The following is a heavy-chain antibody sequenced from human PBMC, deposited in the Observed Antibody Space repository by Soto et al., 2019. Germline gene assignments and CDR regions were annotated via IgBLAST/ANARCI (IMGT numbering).Heavy chain of an antibody. CDR2: FDPEDGET. CDR3: ATPPRYRAAAGNPFDY. CDR1: GYTLTELS. Sequence: GASVKVSCKVSGYTLTELSMHWVRQAPGKGLEWMGGFDPEDGETIYAQKFQGRVTMTEDTSTDTAYMELSSLRSEDTAVYYCATPPRYRAAAGNPFDYWGQGTLVTVSS. D-gene: IGHD6-13*01. J-gene: IGHJ4*02. V-gene: IGHV1-24*01.